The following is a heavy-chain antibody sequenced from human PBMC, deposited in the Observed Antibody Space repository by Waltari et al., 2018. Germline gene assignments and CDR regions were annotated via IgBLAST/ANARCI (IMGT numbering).Heavy chain of an antibody. J-gene: IGHJ5*02. V-gene: IGHV4-34*01. CDR1: GGSFSGYS. Sequence: QVQLQQWGAGLLKPSETLSLPCAVYGGSFSGYSCTWLRQPPGKGLEWIGEINHSGSTNYNPSLKSRVTISVDTSKNQFSLKLSSVTAADTAVYYCARPGGVVVPAASWFDPWGQGTLVTVSS. D-gene: IGHD2-2*01. CDR3: ARPGGVVVPAASWFDP. CDR2: INHSGST.